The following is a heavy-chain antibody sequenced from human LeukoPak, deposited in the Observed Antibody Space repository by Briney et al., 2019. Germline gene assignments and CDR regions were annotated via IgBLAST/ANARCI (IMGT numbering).Heavy chain of an antibody. CDR2: ISSSSSYI. CDR1: GFTFSSYI. V-gene: IGHV3-21*01. J-gene: IGHJ4*02. D-gene: IGHD3-22*01. Sequence: GGSLRLSCAASGFTFSSYIMNWVRQAPGKGLEWVSSISSSSSYIYYADSVKGRFTISRDNAKNSLYLQMNSLRAEDTAVYYCARDVSPDYYDSSGYSLPDYWGQGTLVTVSS. CDR3: ARDVSPDYYDSSGYSLPDY.